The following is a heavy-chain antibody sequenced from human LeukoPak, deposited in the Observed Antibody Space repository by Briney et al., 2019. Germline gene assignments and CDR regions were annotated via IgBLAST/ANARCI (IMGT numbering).Heavy chain of an antibody. CDR1: GFTFSSYA. D-gene: IGHD1-26*01. CDR2: ISGSGGST. J-gene: IGHJ4*02. CDR3: AKHPPRNSGSYYYFDY. V-gene: IGHV3-23*01. Sequence: PGGSLRLSCAASGFTFSSYAMNWVRQAPGKGLEWVSAISGSGGSTYYADSVKGRFTISRDNSKNTLYLQMNSLRAEDTAVYYFAKHPPRNSGSYYYFDYWGQGTLVTVSS.